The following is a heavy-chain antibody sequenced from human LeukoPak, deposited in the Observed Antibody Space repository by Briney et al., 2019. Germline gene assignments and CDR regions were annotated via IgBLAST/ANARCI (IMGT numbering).Heavy chain of an antibody. CDR3: ARGVIAVAGIYFDY. Sequence: PSETPSLTCAVYGGSFSGYYWSWIRQPPGKGLEWIGEINHSGSTNYNPSLKSRVTISVDTSKNQFSLKLSSVTAADTAVYYCARGVIAVAGIYFDYWGQGTLVTVSS. D-gene: IGHD6-19*01. V-gene: IGHV4-34*01. J-gene: IGHJ4*02. CDR2: INHSGST. CDR1: GGSFSGYY.